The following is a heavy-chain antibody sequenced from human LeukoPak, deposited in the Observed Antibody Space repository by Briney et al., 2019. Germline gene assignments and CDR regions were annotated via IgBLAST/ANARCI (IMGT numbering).Heavy chain of an antibody. CDR2: IRYDGSNK. CDR3: AKDRRDIVVVPAALEVDY. Sequence: GRSLRLSCAASGFTFSSYAMHWVRQAPGKGLEWVAFIRYDGSNKYYADSVKGRFTISRDNSKNTLYLQMNSLRAEDTAVYYCAKDRRDIVVVPAALEVDYWGQGTLVTVSS. V-gene: IGHV3-30*02. D-gene: IGHD2-2*01. J-gene: IGHJ4*02. CDR1: GFTFSSYA.